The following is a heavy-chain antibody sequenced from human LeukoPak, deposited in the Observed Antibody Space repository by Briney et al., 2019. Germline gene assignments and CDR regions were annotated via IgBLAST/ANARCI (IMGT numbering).Heavy chain of an antibody. Sequence: ASVKVSCKASGYTFTGYYMHWVRQAPEQGLEWMGWINPNSGGTNYAQKFQGWVTMTRDTSISTAYMELSRLRSDDTAVYYCARDPLLGAGKDAFDIWGQGTMVTVSS. V-gene: IGHV1-2*04. CDR1: GYTFTGYY. CDR2: INPNSGGT. CDR3: ARDPLLGAGKDAFDI. D-gene: IGHD3-16*01. J-gene: IGHJ3*02.